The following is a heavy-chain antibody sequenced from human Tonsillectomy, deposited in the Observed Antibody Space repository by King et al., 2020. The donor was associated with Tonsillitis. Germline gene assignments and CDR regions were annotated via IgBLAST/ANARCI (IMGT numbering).Heavy chain of an antibody. Sequence: VQLVESGAEVKKPGASVKVSCKASGYTFTSYGISWGRQAPGQGLEWMGWISAYNGNTNYAQKPQGRVTMTTDTSTSTAYMELRSLRSDDTAVYYCARGSSGPLAPDAFDIWGQGTMVTVSS. D-gene: IGHD3-22*01. CDR2: ISAYNGNT. V-gene: IGHV1-18*01. CDR3: ARGSSGPLAPDAFDI. J-gene: IGHJ3*02. CDR1: GYTFTSYG.